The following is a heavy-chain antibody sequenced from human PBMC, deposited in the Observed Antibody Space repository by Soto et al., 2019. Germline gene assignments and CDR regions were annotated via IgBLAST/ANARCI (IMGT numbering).Heavy chain of an antibody. V-gene: IGHV3-30*18. Sequence: GGSLRLSCAASGFTFSSYGMHWVRQAPGKGLEWVAVISYDGSNKYYADSVKGRFTISRDNSKNTLYLQMNSLRAEDTAVYYCAKDFGCGYEDYYYGMDVWGQGTTVTVSS. CDR2: ISYDGSNK. CDR3: AKDFGCGYEDYYYGMDV. J-gene: IGHJ6*02. CDR1: GFTFSSYG. D-gene: IGHD5-12*01.